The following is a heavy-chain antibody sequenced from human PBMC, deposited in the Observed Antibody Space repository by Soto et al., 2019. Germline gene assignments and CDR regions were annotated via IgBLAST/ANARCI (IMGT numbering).Heavy chain of an antibody. CDR3: AKDPQVGATPFDN. D-gene: IGHD1-26*01. V-gene: IGHV3-23*01. CDR1: GFTFSSYA. Sequence: GGSLRLSCAASGFTFSSYAMSWVRQAPGKGLERVSAISGSGGSTYSADSVKGRFTISRDNSKDTLYLQMNSLRAEDTAVYYCAKDPQVGATPFDNWGQRTLITVSS. CDR2: ISGSGGST. J-gene: IGHJ4*02.